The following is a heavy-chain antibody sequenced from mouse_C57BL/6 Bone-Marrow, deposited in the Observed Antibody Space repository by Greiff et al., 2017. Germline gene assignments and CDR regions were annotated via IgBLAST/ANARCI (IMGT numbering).Heavy chain of an antibody. CDR3: ANLDSSVHFDY. CDR2: IYPRSGNT. D-gene: IGHD3-2*02. CDR1: GYTFTSYG. Sequence: QVQLQQSGAELARPGASVKLSCKASGYTFTSYGISWVKQRTGQGLEWIGEIYPRSGNTYYNEKFKGKATLTAAKSSSTAYMELRSLTSEDSAVYFCANLDSSVHFDYWGQGTTLTVSS. J-gene: IGHJ2*01. V-gene: IGHV1-81*01.